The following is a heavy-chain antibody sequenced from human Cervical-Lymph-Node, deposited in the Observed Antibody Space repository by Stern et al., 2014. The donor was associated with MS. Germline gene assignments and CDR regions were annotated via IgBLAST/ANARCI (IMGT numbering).Heavy chain of an antibody. Sequence: EVQLVESGGGVIQPGGFLRLSCTASGFTVSRDYMTWVRQAPGKGLEWVSLITNVGSTFYTDSVKGRFTISRDDSKNTVYLHMTSLRAEDTAMYYCARDTSSPERSDWWGQGTLVTVSS. CDR2: ITNVGST. CDR3: ARDTSSPERSDW. J-gene: IGHJ4*02. CDR1: GFTVSRDY. D-gene: IGHD1-1*01. V-gene: IGHV3-53*01.